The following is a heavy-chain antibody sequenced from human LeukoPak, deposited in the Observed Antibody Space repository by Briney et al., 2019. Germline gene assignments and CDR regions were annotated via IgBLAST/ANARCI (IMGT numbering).Heavy chain of an antibody. CDR2: INQDGSKE. Sequence: GGSLRLSCTGSGFIFSNYWMTWVRQAPGKGLEWVAQINQDGSKEYYIDSVKARFSISRDNARNSLSLQMNSLRAEDTAVYYCVRDGGVSGYDLLDYWGQGTLVTVSS. V-gene: IGHV3-7*01. J-gene: IGHJ4*02. CDR3: VRDGGVSGYDLLDY. D-gene: IGHD5-12*01. CDR1: GFIFSNYW.